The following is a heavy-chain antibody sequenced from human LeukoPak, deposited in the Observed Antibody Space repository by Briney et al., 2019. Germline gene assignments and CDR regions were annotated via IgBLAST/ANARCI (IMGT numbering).Heavy chain of an antibody. CDR1: GGSISSGDYY. V-gene: IGHV4-30-2*01. D-gene: IGHD3-16*02. J-gene: IGHJ4*02. CDR2: IYHSGST. Sequence: SQTLSLTCTVSGGSISSGDYYWSWPRQPPGKGLEWIGYIYHSGSTYYNPSLKSRVIISVDRSKNQFSLKLSSVTAADTAVYYGARDPKWAFGGVVGGVLDFWGQGILVAVSS. CDR3: ARDPKWAFGGVVGGVLDF.